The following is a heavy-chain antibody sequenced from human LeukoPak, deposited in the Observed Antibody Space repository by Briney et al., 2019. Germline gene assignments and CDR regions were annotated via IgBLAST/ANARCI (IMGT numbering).Heavy chain of an antibody. CDR2: IYYSGST. CDR1: GGSISSYY. J-gene: IGHJ6*02. CDR3: ARAYDKGYYYGMDV. V-gene: IGHV4-59*08. D-gene: IGHD3-9*01. Sequence: PSETLSLTCTVSGGSISSYYWSWIRQPPGKGLEWIGYIYYSGSTIYNPSLKSRVTISVDTSKNQLSLKLSSVTAADTAVYYCARAYDKGYYYGMDVWGQGTTVTVSS.